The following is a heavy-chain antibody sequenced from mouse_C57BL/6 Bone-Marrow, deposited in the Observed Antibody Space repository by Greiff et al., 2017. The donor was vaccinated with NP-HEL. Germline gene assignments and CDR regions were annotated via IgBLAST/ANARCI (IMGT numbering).Heavy chain of an antibody. J-gene: IGHJ3*01. V-gene: IGHV1-7*01. D-gene: IGHD1-1*01. CDR2: INPSSGYT. CDR3: ARMPTVEPFAY. Sequence: VQVVESGAELAKPGASVKLSCKASGYTFTSYWMHWVKQRPGQGLEWIGYINPSSGYTKYNQKFKDKATLTADKSSSTAYMQLSSLTYEDSAVYYCARMPTVEPFAYWGQGTLVTVSA. CDR1: GYTFTSYW.